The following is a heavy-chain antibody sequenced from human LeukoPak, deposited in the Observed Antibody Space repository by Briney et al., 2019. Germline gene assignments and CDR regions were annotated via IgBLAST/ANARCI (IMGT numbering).Heavy chain of an antibody. V-gene: IGHV4-39*01. D-gene: IGHD3-22*01. CDR1: GGSVSSGSYY. Sequence: SETLSLTCTVSGGSVSSGSYYWSWIRQPPGKGLEWIGSIYYSGSTYYNPSLKSRVTISVDTSKNQFSLKLSSVTAADTAVYYCARQVYYDSRPLDYWGQGTLVTVSS. CDR3: ARQVYYDSRPLDY. CDR2: IYYSGST. J-gene: IGHJ4*02.